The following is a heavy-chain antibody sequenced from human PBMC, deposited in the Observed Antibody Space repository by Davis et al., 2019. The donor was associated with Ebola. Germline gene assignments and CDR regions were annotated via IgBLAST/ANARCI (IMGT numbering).Heavy chain of an antibody. CDR1: AGSISSGGYY. D-gene: IGHD3-10*02. CDR2: IYYSGST. CDR3: ARARYYYGRGRLDP. J-gene: IGHJ5*02. Sequence: MPSETLSLTCTVSAGSISSGGYYWSWIRQHPGKGLEWIGYIYYSGSTYYNPSLKSRVTISVDTSKNQFSLKLSSVTAADTAVYYCARARYYYGRGRLDPWGQGTLVTVSS. V-gene: IGHV4-31*03.